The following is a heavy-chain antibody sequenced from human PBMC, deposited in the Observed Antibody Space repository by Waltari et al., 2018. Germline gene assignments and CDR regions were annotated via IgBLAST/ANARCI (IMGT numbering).Heavy chain of an antibody. V-gene: IGHV4-31*03. CDR2: IYYSGST. CDR1: GGSISSGGYY. Sequence: QVQLQESGPGLVKPSQTLSLTCTVSGGSISSGGYYWSWIRQHPGKGLEWIGYIYYSGSTYYNPSLKSRVTISVDTSKNQFSLKLSSVTAADTAVYYCAREGHDYSNHPWFDPWGQGTLVTVSS. D-gene: IGHD4-4*01. J-gene: IGHJ5*02. CDR3: AREGHDYSNHPWFDP.